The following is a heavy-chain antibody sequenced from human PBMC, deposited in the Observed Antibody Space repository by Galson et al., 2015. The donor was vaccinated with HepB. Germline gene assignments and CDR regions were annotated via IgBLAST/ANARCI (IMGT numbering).Heavy chain of an antibody. Sequence: SVKVSCKASGGSFNNNAISWVRQAPGQGLEWIGGIIPIFGTANYAQKFQDRVTNTADESTSTAYMELRSLRSEDTAVYYCARAPPLYCSSNMCPFWYFDLWGRGTLVTVSS. D-gene: IGHD2-2*01. J-gene: IGHJ2*01. CDR2: IIPIFGTA. V-gene: IGHV1-69*13. CDR3: ARAPPLYCSSNMCPFWYFDL. CDR1: GGSFNNNA.